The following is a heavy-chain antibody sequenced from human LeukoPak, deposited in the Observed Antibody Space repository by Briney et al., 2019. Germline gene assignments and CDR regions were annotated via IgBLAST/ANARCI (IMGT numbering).Heavy chain of an antibody. CDR1: GGSISSYY. V-gene: IGHV4-59*01. D-gene: IGHD5-18*01. CDR3: ARGTDTAMVRTFDY. CDR2: IYYSGST. Sequence: SETLSLTCTVSGGSISSYYWSWIRQPPGKGLEWIGYIYYSGSTNYNPSLKSRVTISVDTSKNQFSLKLSSVTAADTAVYHCARGTDTAMVRTFDYWGQGTLVTVSS. J-gene: IGHJ4*02.